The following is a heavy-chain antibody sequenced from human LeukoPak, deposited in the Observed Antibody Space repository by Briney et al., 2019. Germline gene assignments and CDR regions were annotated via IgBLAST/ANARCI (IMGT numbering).Heavy chain of an antibody. J-gene: IGHJ4*02. D-gene: IGHD5-18*01. V-gene: IGHV4-30-4*01. CDR2: IYYSGST. Sequence: SETLSLTCTVSGGSISSGDYYWSWIRQPPGKGLEWIGYIYYSGSTYYNPSLKSRVTMSVDTSKNQFSLKLSSVTAADTAVYYCARADTAMVIFDYWGQGTLVTVSS. CDR1: GGSISSGDYY. CDR3: ARADTAMVIFDY.